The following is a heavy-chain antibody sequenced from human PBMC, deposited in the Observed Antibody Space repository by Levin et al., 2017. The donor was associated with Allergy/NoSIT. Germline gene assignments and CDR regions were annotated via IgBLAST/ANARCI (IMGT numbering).Heavy chain of an antibody. D-gene: IGHD3-22*01. CDR3: VTGGAFYYAH. Sequence: GGSLRLSCSASGFTFTRYGMHWVRQAPGTGLEFVAAVSGDGRVTDYADSVKGRFIISRDNSTNMMYVQMSSLRPEDTAVYYCVTGGAFYYAHWGQGILVTVS. CDR2: VSGDGRVT. V-gene: IGHV3-64*05. J-gene: IGHJ4*02. CDR1: GFTFTRYG.